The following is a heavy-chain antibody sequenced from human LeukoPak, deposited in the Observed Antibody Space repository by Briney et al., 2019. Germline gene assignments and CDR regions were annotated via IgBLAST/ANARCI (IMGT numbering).Heavy chain of an antibody. V-gene: IGHV3-21*01. Sequence: GGSLRLSCAASGFIFSSYSMNWVRQAPGKGLEGVSSITSSSIYIYYADSVKGRFTISRDNAKNSLYLQMNSLRAEDTAVYYCAREYCSGGSCYRIDSWGQGTLVTVSS. J-gene: IGHJ4*02. CDR2: ITSSSIYI. CDR3: AREYCSGGSCYRIDS. D-gene: IGHD2-15*01. CDR1: GFIFSSYS.